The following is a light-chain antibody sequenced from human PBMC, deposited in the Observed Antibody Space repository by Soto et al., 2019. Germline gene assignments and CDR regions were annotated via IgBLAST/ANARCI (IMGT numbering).Light chain of an antibody. J-gene: IGKJ3*01. Sequence: EIVLTQSPGTLSLSPGERATLACRASQSVSSSYLAWYQQKPGQAPRLLIYAASSRATGIPDRFSGSGSGTDFTLTISRLEPEDFAVYYCLQYGSSLFTFGPGTKVYIK. CDR1: QSVSSSY. CDR2: AAS. V-gene: IGKV3-20*01. CDR3: LQYGSSLFT.